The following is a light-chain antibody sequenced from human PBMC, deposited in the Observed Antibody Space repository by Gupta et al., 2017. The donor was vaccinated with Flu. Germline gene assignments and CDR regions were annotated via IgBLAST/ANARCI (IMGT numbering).Light chain of an antibody. CDR2: DAS. CDR3: QQRSNRPPYT. Sequence: ASMYLTTGERATRSGRDSQSVSSYLDWYQQKPGQAPKLLIYDASNRETGIPARFSGGGSGTDFTLTISSREQEEFAVYYCQQRSNRPPYTFGQGTKVQVK. V-gene: IGKV3-11*01. CDR1: QSVSSY. J-gene: IGKJ2*01.